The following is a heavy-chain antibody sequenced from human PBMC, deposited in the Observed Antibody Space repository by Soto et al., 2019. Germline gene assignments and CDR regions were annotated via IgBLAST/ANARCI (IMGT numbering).Heavy chain of an antibody. Sequence: PGGSLRLSCAASGFTFSNYGMHWVRQAPGKGLEWVAVISYDGRDIYYADFARGRFTISRDNSKNTLYLQVNSLRSEDTAVYYCAKARSGYYYDSSGYYFDYWGPGTLVTVSS. CDR3: AKARSGYYYDSSGYYFDY. V-gene: IGHV3-30*18. CDR2: ISYDGRDI. D-gene: IGHD3-22*01. J-gene: IGHJ4*02. CDR1: GFTFSNYG.